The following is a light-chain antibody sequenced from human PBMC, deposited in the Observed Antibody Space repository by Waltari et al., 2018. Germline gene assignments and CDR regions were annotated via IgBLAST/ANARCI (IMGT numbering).Light chain of an antibody. CDR3: QQYNNWWT. Sequence: EIVMTQSPATLSVSPGERATLSCRASQLVSSNLAWYQQKPGQAPRLLLYGASTRATGIPARFSGSGSGTEFTLTISSLQSEDFAVYYCQQYNNWWTFGQGTKVEIK. J-gene: IGKJ1*01. V-gene: IGKV3-15*01. CDR1: QLVSSN. CDR2: GAS.